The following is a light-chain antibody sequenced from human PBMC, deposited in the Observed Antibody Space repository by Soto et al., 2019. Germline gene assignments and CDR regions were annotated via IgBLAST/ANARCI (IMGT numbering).Light chain of an antibody. CDR1: QSVGTK. CDR3: HRYEGWPRT. V-gene: IGKV3-15*01. Sequence: EIVMTQSPASLSVSPGEGATLSCRASQSVGTKVAWYQQTPGQAPRLLIYLASTRATGVPARFSGRGSGTEFTLTITNLQSEDVAIYYCHRYEGWPRTVGQGTKLEV. J-gene: IGKJ2*02. CDR2: LAS.